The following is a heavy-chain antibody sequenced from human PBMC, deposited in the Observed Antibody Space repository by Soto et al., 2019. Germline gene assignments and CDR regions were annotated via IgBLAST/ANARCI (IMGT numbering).Heavy chain of an antibody. V-gene: IGHV3-30*03. CDR1: GYVFSNYY. CDR3: GAGWYFADY. Sequence: SCKASGYVFSNYYLHWVRQAPGQGLEWVATISNDGSNKYYIDSVEGRFTISRDNSKNTLYLQMNSLRTDDTAVFYCGAGWYFADYWGQGTQVTVS. J-gene: IGHJ4*02. CDR2: ISNDGSNK. D-gene: IGHD6-19*01.